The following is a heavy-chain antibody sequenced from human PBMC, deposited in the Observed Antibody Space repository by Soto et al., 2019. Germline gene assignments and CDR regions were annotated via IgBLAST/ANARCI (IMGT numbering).Heavy chain of an antibody. J-gene: IGHJ6*02. CDR2: IDDGGRT. Sequence: SETLSLTCGVNGGSFSGYFWSWIRQPPGRGLEWIGEIDDGGRTKYNPSLKSRVTISLDTSKSQFSLTLDSTTAADTAAYYCSRTPYRKRLTRSYYYYGMGVWGQGTTVTVSS. CDR1: GGSFSGYF. CDR3: SRTPYRKRLTRSYYYYGMGV. D-gene: IGHD3-16*01. V-gene: IGHV4-34*01.